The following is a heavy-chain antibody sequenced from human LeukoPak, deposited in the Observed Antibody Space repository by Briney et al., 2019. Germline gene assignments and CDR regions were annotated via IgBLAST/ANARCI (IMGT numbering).Heavy chain of an antibody. CDR1: GGSFSGYY. Sequence: SETLSLTCAVYGGSFSGYYWSWIRQPPGKGLEWIGEINHSGSTNYNPSLKSRVTISVDTSKNQFSLKLSSVTAADTAVYYCARGRGYYGFDYWGQGTLVTVSS. CDR2: INHSGST. CDR3: ARGRGYYGFDY. D-gene: IGHD3-10*01. J-gene: IGHJ4*02. V-gene: IGHV4-34*01.